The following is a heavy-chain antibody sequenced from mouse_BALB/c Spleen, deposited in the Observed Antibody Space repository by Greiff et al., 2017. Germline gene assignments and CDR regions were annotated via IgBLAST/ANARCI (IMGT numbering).Heavy chain of an antibody. CDR2: ISYSGST. V-gene: IGHV3-2*02. D-gene: IGHD1-1*01. CDR3: ARSYYYGSSYVGNFDN. Sequence: EVQLQQSGPGLVKPSQSLSLTCTVTGYSITSDYAWNWIRQFPGNKLEWMGYISYSGSTSYNPSLKSRISITRDTSKNQFFLQLNSVTTEDTATYYCARSYYYGSSYVGNFDNWGQGTTLTVSS. J-gene: IGHJ2*01. CDR1: GYSITSDYA.